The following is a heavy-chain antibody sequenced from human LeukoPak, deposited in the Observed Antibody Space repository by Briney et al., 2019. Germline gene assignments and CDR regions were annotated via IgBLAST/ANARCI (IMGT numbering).Heavy chain of an antibody. CDR1: GYTFTGYY. CDR2: INPNSGGT. V-gene: IGHV1-2*02. Sequence: ASVKVSCKASGYTFTGYYMHWVRQAPGQGLEWMGWINPNSGGTNYAQKFQGRVTMTRDTSISTAYMELSRLRSDDTAVYYCAITEGSIAARPNWGQGTLVTVSS. CDR3: AITEGSIAARPN. J-gene: IGHJ4*02. D-gene: IGHD6-6*01.